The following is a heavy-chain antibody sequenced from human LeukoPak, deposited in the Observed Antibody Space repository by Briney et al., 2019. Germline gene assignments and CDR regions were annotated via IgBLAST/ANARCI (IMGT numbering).Heavy chain of an antibody. CDR1: GFTFDDHA. V-gene: IGHV3-9*01. D-gene: IGHD2-21*01. CDR3: ARDVWRRAFYYAMDV. Sequence: SLRLSCVASGFTFDDHAMHWVRQAPGKGLEWVSSISWYSGNIGYADSVKGRFSISRDNAKNTLYLEMNSLRTDGTALYFCARDVWRRAFYYAMDVWGLGTTVAVSS. CDR2: ISWYSGNI. J-gene: IGHJ6*02.